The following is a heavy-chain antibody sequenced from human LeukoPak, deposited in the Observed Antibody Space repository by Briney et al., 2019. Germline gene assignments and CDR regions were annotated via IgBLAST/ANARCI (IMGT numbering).Heavy chain of an antibody. Sequence: GGSLRLSCAAPGFTFSSYGMHWVRQAPGKGLEWVAFIRYDGSNKYYADSVKGRFTISRDNSKNTLYLQMNSLRAEDTAIYYCAKRDYDILTAYNTAFDYWGQGTLVTVSS. J-gene: IGHJ4*02. V-gene: IGHV3-30*02. CDR2: IRYDGSNK. CDR1: GFTFSSYG. CDR3: AKRDYDILTAYNTAFDY. D-gene: IGHD3-9*01.